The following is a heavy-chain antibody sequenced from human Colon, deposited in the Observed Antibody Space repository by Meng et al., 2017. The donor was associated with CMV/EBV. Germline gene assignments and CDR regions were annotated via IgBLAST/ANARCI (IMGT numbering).Heavy chain of an antibody. CDR2: INIFSTTI. Sequence: GGSLRLSCAASGFTFSSYSMNWVRQAPGKGLEWVARINIFSTTIYYADSVKGRFTISRDNAKNSLYLQMNSLTVDDTAVYYCAGGAVANRTNDFDAWGQGTLVTVSS. V-gene: IGHV3-48*04. J-gene: IGHJ4*02. CDR1: GFTFSSYS. D-gene: IGHD4-23*01. CDR3: AGGAVANRTNDFDA.